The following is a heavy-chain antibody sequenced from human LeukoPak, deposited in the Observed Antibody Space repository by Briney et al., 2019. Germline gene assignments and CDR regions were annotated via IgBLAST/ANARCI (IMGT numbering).Heavy chain of an antibody. CDR2: IIPIFGTA. D-gene: IGHD2-15*01. V-gene: IGHV1-69*13. J-gene: IGHJ4*02. CDR3: ARVGEPYQYCSGGSCYWFRY. CDR1: GGTFSSYA. Sequence: SVKVSCKASGGTFSSYAISWVRQAPGQGLEWMGGIIPIFGTANYAQKFQGRVTITADESTSTAYMELSSLRSEDTAVYYCARVGEPYQYCSGGSCYWFRYWGQGTLVTVSS.